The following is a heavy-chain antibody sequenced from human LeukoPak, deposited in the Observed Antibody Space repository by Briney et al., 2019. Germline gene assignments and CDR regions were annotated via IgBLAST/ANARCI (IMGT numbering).Heavy chain of an antibody. D-gene: IGHD6-19*01. CDR2: ISGSGGST. CDR1: GFTFSSYV. CDR3: AKSARVIAVEIDY. J-gene: IGHJ4*02. V-gene: IGHV3-23*01. Sequence: PGGSLRLSCAASGFTFSSYVMSWVRQAPGKGLEWVSTISGSGGSTNYADSVKGRFTISRDNSKDTLYLQMNSLRAEDTAVYYCAKSARVIAVEIDYWGQGTLVTVSS.